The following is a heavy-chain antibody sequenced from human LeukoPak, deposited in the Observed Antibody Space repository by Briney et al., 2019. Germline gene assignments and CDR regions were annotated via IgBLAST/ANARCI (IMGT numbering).Heavy chain of an antibody. J-gene: IGHJ4*02. D-gene: IGHD6-19*01. V-gene: IGHV3-23*01. CDR2: TSGSGRSI. CDR3: AKDMNSWRDGSGLGDYFDY. CDR1: GFTFDDYE. Sequence: GGSLRLSCAASGFTFDDYEMSWVRQAPGKGLEWVSGTSGSGRSIHYADSVKGRFTISRDNSKNTLYLQMNSLRADDTAVYYCAKDMNSWRDGSGLGDYFDYWGQGTLVTVSS.